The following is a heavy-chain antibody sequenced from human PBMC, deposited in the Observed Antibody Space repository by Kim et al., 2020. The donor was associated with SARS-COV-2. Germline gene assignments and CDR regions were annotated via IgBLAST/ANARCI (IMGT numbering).Heavy chain of an antibody. CDR3: ARGEADSSGLFDY. Sequence: YAVSEKSRTTINPDTSRNQFSLQLDSVTPEDTAVYYCARGEADSSGLFDYWGQGTLVTVSS. V-gene: IGHV6-1*01. D-gene: IGHD3-22*01. J-gene: IGHJ4*02.